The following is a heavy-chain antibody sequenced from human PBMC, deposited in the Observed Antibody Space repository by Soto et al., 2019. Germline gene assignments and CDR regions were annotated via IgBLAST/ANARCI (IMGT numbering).Heavy chain of an antibody. CDR2: IKSKTDGGTT. CDR3: TTDRTPGNGIYRYYYSYYMDV. Sequence: PGGSLRLSCAASGFTFSNAWMSWVRQAPGKGLEWVGRIKSKTDGGTTDYAAPVKGRFTISRDDPKNTLYLQMNSLKTEDTAVYYCTTDRTPGNGIYRYYYSYYMDVWGTGTTVNVAS. D-gene: IGHD6-13*01. CDR1: GFTFSNAW. J-gene: IGHJ6*03. V-gene: IGHV3-15*01.